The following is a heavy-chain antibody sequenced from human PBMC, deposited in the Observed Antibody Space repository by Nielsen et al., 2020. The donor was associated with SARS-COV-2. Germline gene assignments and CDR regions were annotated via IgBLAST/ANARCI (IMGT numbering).Heavy chain of an antibody. J-gene: IGHJ4*02. CDR2: INPSGGSA. CDR1: GYTFTSHY. Sequence: ASVKVSCKASGYTFTSHYMHWVRQAPGQGLEWMGIINPSGGSASYAKKFQGRVTMTRDTSTSTAYMELRSLRSDDTAVYYCARDQEYSGYDLGLEFDYWGQGTLVTVSS. CDR3: ARDQEYSGYDLGLEFDY. V-gene: IGHV1-46*01. D-gene: IGHD5-12*01.